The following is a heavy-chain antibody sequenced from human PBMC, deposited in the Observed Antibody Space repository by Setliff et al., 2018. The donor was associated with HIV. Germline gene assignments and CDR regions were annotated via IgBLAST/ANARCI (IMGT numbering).Heavy chain of an antibody. Sequence: SETLSLTCVVYRGSFSDYYWTWIRQPPGTGLEWIGEISPSGSTNYNPSLKSRVTISVDTSRNQLSLRLSSVTAADTAIYYCARVPTSSWYVTTQRTKEYFHHWGQGTLVTVSS. CDR2: ISPSGST. J-gene: IGHJ1*01. CDR1: RGSFSDYY. V-gene: IGHV4-34*01. CDR3: ARVPTSSWYVTTQRTKEYFHH. D-gene: IGHD6-13*01.